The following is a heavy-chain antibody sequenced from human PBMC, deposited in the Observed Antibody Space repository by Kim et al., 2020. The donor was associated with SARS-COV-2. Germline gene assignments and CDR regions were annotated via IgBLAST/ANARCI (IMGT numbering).Heavy chain of an antibody. D-gene: IGHD3-3*01. CDR1: GYTFTTYG. J-gene: IGHJ6*02. Sequence: ASVKVSCKTSGYTFTTYGMNWVRQAPGQGLEWMGWINANTGDSTYAQGFTGRFLFSLDTAASTAYLQISSLKAEDTAVYFCARSEHDFWYGYSTFWGQGT. CDR3: ARSEHDFWYGYSTF. V-gene: IGHV7-4-1*02. CDR2: INANTGDS.